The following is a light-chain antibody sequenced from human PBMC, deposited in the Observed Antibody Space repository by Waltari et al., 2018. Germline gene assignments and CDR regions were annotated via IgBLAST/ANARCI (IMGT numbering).Light chain of an antibody. V-gene: IGLV2-8*01. CDR1: SSDVGGYKY. CDR3: FSNAGSHV. CDR2: EVS. Sequence: QSALTQPPSASGSPGQSVTIPCTGTSSDVGGYKYVSWYQQHPGKAPKLMIYEVSKRPSGVPDRFSGSKSGNTASLTVSGLQAEDEADYYCFSNAGSHVFGTGTKVTVL. J-gene: IGLJ1*01.